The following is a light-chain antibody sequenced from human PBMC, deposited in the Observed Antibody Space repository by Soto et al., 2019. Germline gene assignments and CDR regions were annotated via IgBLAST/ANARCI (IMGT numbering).Light chain of an antibody. CDR2: QDS. V-gene: IGLV3-1*01. CDR3: QAWDSSTGVV. Sequence: SYELTQPPSVSVSPGQTASITCSGEKLGDKYACWYQQKPGQSPVLVIYQDSKRPSGIPERFSGSNSGNTATLTISGTQAXXXXDYYCQAWDSSTGVVFGGGTKL. CDR1: KLGDKY. J-gene: IGLJ2*01.